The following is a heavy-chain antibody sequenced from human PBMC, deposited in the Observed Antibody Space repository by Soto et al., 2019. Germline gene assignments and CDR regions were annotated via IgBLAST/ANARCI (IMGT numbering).Heavy chain of an antibody. D-gene: IGHD6-19*01. CDR2: ISYDGSNK. Sequence: GGSLRLSCAASGFTFSSYAMHWVRQAPGKGLEWVAVISYDGSNKYYADSVKGRFTISRDNSKNTLYLQMNSLRAEDTAVYYCARPRVARNSSGWYNPGYWGQGTLVTVSS. CDR1: GFTFSSYA. CDR3: ARPRVARNSSGWYNPGY. J-gene: IGHJ4*02. V-gene: IGHV3-30-3*01.